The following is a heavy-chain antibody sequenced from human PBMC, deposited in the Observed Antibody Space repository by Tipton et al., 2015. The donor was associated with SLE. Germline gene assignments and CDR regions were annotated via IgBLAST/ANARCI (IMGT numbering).Heavy chain of an antibody. J-gene: IGHJ3*02. CDR3: ARALVVPAAKDAFDI. V-gene: IGHV3-64*04. D-gene: IGHD2-2*01. CDR2: ISSKGGYT. CDR1: GFTFRLYA. Sequence: SLRLSCEASGFTFRLYAMHWVRQAPGKGLEYVSGISSKGGYTYYADSVKDRFTISRDNAKNSLYLQMNSLRAEDTAVYYCARALVVPAAKDAFDIWGQGTMVTVSS.